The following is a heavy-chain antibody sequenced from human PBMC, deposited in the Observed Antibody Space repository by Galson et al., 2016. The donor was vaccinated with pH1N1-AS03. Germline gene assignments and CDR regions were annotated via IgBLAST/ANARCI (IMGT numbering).Heavy chain of an antibody. J-gene: IGHJ6*02. CDR3: ARRNPSPSFAIWYQPDYGMDV. CDR1: GFTFSMSY. V-gene: IGHV3-74*01. D-gene: IGHD2-2*01. Sequence: SLRLSCAASGFTFSMSYIHWVRQAPGKGPEWVSRISNDGRNVRYADFVKGRFAVSRDNAKNTVFLQMNSLRADDTAVYFCARRNPSPSFAIWYQPDYGMDVWGQGTTVTVSS. CDR2: ISNDGRNV.